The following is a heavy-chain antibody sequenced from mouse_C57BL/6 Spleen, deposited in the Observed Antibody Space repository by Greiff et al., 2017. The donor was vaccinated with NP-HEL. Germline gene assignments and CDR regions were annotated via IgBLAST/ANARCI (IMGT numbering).Heavy chain of an antibody. D-gene: IGHD1-1*01. J-gene: IGHJ4*01. CDR2: IDPNSGGT. V-gene: IGHV1-72*01. Sequence: QVQLQQPGAELVKPGASVKLSCKASGYTFTSYWMHWVKQRPGRGLEWIGRIDPNSGGTKYNEKFKSKAALTVDKPSSTAYMQLSSLTSEDSAVYYGARGLITTVVATNAMDYWGQGTSVTVSS. CDR1: GYTFTSYW. CDR3: ARGLITTVVATNAMDY.